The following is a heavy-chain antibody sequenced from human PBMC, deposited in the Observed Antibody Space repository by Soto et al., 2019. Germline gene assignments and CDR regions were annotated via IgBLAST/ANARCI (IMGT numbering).Heavy chain of an antibody. J-gene: IGHJ6*02. CDR2: INGGNGNT. CDR1: GNSFTSYA. CDR3: SYCSGGSCTHNAFDV. Sequence: ASVKVSCKASGNSFTSYAMHWVRQAPGQRLEWMGWINGGNGNTKYSQKFQGRVTITRDTSASTAYMELSSLRSEGTAVYYCSYCSGGSCTHNAFDVWGQGTTVTVSS. V-gene: IGHV1-3*01. D-gene: IGHD2-15*01.